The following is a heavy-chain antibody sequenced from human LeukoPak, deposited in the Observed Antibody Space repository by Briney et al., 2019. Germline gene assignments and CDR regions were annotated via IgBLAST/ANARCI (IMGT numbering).Heavy chain of an antibody. J-gene: IGHJ4*02. D-gene: IGHD4-17*01. CDR2: ISSSSSYI. CDR1: GFTFSSYS. V-gene: IGHV3-21*01. CDR3: ARNRRTTVTGFDY. Sequence: GGSPRLSCAASGFTFSSYSMNWVRQAPGKGLEWVSSISSSSSYIYYADSVKGRFTISRDNAKNSLYLQMNSLRAEDTAVYYCARNRRTTVTGFDYWGQGTLVTVSS.